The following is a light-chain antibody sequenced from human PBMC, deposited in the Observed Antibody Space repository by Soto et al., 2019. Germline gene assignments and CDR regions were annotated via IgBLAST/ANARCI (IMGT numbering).Light chain of an antibody. CDR1: QTMSSW. V-gene: IGKV1-5*03. Sequence: DIQMTQSPSTLSGSVGDRVTITCRSSQTMSSWLAWYQQKPGKAPKRLIYKASTLKSGVPSRFSGSGSGTEFTLTISSLQPDDFATYYCQHDNSYSEAFGQGTQVELK. CDR2: KAS. CDR3: QHDNSYSEA. J-gene: IGKJ1*01.